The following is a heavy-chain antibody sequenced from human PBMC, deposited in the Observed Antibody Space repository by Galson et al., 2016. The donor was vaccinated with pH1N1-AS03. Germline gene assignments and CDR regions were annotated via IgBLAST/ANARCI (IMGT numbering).Heavy chain of an antibody. J-gene: IGHJ3*02. D-gene: IGHD4/OR15-4a*01. CDR3: ARGVANFNVFVFEM. Sequence: ETLSLTCAVSGGSFSGYYWSWVRQPPGRGLEWIGEISHSGSTKYDPSLKSRVAISIHTSKNQFSLTVTSVTAADTAIYYCARGVANFNVFVFEMWGRGTMVTVSS. V-gene: IGHV4-34*01. CDR2: ISHSGST. CDR1: GGSFSGYY.